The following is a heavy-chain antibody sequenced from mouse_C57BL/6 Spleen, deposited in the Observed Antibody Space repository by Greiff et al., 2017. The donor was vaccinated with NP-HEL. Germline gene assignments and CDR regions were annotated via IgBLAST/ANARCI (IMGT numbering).Heavy chain of an antibody. V-gene: IGHV5-6*01. CDR1: GFTFSSYG. CDR3: ARHEDGYYGGAY. Sequence: EVMLVESGGDLVKPGGSLKLSCAASGFTFSSYGMSWVRQTPDKRLEWVATISSGGSYTYYPDSVKGRFTISRDNAKNTLYLQMSSLKSEDTAMYYCARHEDGYYGGAYWGQGTLVTVSA. D-gene: IGHD2-3*01. J-gene: IGHJ3*01. CDR2: ISSGGSYT.